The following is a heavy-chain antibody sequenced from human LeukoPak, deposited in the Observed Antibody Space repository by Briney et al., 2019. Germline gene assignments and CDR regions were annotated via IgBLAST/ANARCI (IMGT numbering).Heavy chain of an antibody. CDR1: GGSFSGYY. J-gene: IGHJ4*02. CDR3: ARGVYIAAAQYSY. Sequence: SETLSLTCAVYGGSFSGYYWSWIRQPPGKGLEWIGYIYYSGTTNYNPSLKSRVTISVDTSKNQFSLKLSSVIAADTAVYYCARGVYIAAAQYSYWGQGTLVTVSS. CDR2: IYYSGTT. V-gene: IGHV4-59*01. D-gene: IGHD6-13*01.